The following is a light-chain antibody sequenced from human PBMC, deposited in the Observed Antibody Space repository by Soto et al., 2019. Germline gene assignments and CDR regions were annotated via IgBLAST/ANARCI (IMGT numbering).Light chain of an antibody. CDR3: AAWDGSLNAVL. Sequence: QSVLTRPPSASGTPGQRVTISCSGGSSNIGTNTVNWYQHLPGSAPKFLIYSNNQRPSGVPDRFSGSKSGTSASLAISGLQPDDEADYYCAAWDGSLNAVLFGGGTKLTVL. J-gene: IGLJ2*01. V-gene: IGLV1-44*01. CDR1: SSNIGTNT. CDR2: SNN.